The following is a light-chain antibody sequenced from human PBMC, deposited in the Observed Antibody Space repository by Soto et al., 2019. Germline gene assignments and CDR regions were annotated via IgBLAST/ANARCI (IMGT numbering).Light chain of an antibody. CDR2: EVS. Sequence: QSALTEPASVSGSPGQSITISCTGTSSDVGSYNLVSWYQQHPGKAPKLMIYEVSKRPSGVSNRFSGSKSGNTASLTISGLQAEDEADFYCSSYAGSSRVFGGGTKLTVL. CDR3: SSYAGSSRV. V-gene: IGLV2-23*02. J-gene: IGLJ3*02. CDR1: SSDVGSYNL.